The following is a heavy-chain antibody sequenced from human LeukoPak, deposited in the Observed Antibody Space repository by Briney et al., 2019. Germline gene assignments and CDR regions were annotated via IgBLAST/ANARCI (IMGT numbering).Heavy chain of an antibody. J-gene: IGHJ3*02. CDR1: GFTFSSYG. Sequence: SGGSLRLSCAASGFTFSSYGMSWVRQAPGKGLEWVSIIYSGGSTFYEDSVKGRLTISRDNSKNTPYLQMNSLRAEDPAVYYCVRVGSYLRAFDIWGQGTMVTVSS. V-gene: IGHV3-53*01. D-gene: IGHD3-10*01. CDR3: VRVGSYLRAFDI. CDR2: IYSGGST.